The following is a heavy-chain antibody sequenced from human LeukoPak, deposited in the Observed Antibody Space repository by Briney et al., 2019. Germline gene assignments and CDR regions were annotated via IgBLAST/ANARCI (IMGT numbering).Heavy chain of an antibody. CDR2: IYTSGST. CDR1: GCSISSGSYY. D-gene: IGHD2-2*01. J-gene: IGHJ6*02. Sequence: PSQTLSLTCTVSGCSISSGSYYWIWIRQPAGKGLEWIGRIYTSGSTNYNPSLKSRVTISVDTSKNQFSLKLSSVTAADTAVYYCARGVVVPAALYYYYGMDVWGQGTTVTVSS. CDR3: ARGVVVPAALYYYYGMDV. V-gene: IGHV4-61*02.